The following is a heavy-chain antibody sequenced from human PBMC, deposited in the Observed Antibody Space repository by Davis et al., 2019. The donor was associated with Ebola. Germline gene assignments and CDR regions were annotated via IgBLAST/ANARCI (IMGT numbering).Heavy chain of an antibody. J-gene: IGHJ6*02. CDR3: ARTYTVGYYYGMDV. V-gene: IGHV4-39*01. CDR1: GGSISSSSYY. Sequence: SETLSLTCTVSGGSISSSSYYWGWIRQPPGKGLEWIGSIYYSGSTYYNPSLKSRVTISVDTSKNQFSLKLSSVTAADTAVYYCARTYTVGYYYGMDVWGQGTTVTVSS. D-gene: IGHD1-26*01. CDR2: IYYSGST.